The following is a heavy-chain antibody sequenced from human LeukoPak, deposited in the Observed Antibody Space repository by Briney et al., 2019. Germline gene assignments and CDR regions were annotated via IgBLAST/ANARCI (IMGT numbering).Heavy chain of an antibody. Sequence: MTSETLSLTCSVSGGPLTSGLYYCTWIRQPAGKGLGGIGRLYTNDNTNYDPSLESRVSISVDTSKSQFYLQLTSVTAADTAVYFCARGVVTDDYYMDVWGKGITVIVSS. CDR3: ARGVVTDDYYMDV. CDR1: GGPLTSGLYY. J-gene: IGHJ6*03. D-gene: IGHD2-21*02. V-gene: IGHV4-61*02. CDR2: LYTNDNT.